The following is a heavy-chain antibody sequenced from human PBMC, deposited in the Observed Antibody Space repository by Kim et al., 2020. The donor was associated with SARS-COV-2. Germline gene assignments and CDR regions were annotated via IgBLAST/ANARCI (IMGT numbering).Heavy chain of an antibody. CDR2: ITSSGSTK. Sequence: GGSLRLSCVVSGVSFSVYQMGWIRQAPGKGLEWVSYITSSGSTKYYADSVKGRFTMSRDNAKNSLDLQMDSLRAEDTAVYSCGRVGDNFSFDYLGQGTQVTAPS. CDR1: GVSFSVYQ. CDR3: GRVGDNFSFDY. J-gene: IGHJ4*02. V-gene: IGHV3-11*01.